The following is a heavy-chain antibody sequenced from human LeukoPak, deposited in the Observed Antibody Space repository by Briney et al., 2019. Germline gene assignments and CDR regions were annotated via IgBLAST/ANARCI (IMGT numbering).Heavy chain of an antibody. CDR3: ARGEHDYGDHDFDY. V-gene: IGHV1-2*02. CDR1: GYTFTGYY. CDR2: INPNSGGT. D-gene: IGHD4-17*01. J-gene: IGHJ4*02. Sequence: EASVKVSCRASGYTFTGYYMHWVRQAPGQGLEWMGWINPNSGGTNYAQKFQGRVTMTRDTSISTAYMELSRLGSDDTAVYYCARGEHDYGDHDFDYWGQGTLVTVSS.